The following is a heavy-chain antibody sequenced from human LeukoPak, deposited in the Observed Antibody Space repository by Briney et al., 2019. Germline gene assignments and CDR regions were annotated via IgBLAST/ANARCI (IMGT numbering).Heavy chain of an antibody. CDR3: ARTSARGAQFDY. CDR1: GASISNYY. J-gene: IGHJ4*02. V-gene: IGHV4-4*07. CDR2: IYASGST. D-gene: IGHD3-10*01. Sequence: KPSETLSLTCPVSGASISNYYWSWIRQPAGMGLEWIGRIYASGSTNYNPSLKSRVTMSVDTSNNQFSLNLSSVTAADTAVYYCARTSARGAQFDYWGQGTLVTVSS.